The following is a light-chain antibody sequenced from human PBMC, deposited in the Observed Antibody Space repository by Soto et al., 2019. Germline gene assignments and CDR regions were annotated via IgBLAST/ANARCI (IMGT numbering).Light chain of an antibody. CDR2: DFT. CDR3: VSYTNPGTYV. Sequence: QSALTQPASVSGSPGQSVTISCAGASRDVTDSDSVSWYQHRPGGAPKLIILDFTYRPSGVSDRFSGSLSANTASLTISGLQVEDEGNYYCVSYTNPGTYVFGPGTKLTVL. J-gene: IGLJ1*01. V-gene: IGLV2-14*03. CDR1: SRDVTDSDS.